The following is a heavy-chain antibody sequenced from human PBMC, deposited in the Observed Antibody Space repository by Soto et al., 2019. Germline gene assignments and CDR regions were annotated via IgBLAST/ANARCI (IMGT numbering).Heavy chain of an antibody. CDR2: TYYSGST. CDR3: ARTTYYYDSSGYYYDY. V-gene: IGHV4-39*01. CDR1: GGSIRSISYY. D-gene: IGHD3-22*01. Sequence: LQLQESGPGLVKPSETLSLTCTVSGGSIRSISYYWVWIRQPPGKGLEWIGSTYYSGSTYYNPSLKSRVTISGDTSKHQFSLKPSSVTAADTAVYDCARTTYYYDSSGYYYDYWGQGTLVTVSS. J-gene: IGHJ4*02.